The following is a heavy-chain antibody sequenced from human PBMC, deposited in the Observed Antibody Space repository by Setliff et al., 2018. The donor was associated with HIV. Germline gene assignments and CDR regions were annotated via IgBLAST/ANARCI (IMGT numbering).Heavy chain of an antibody. CDR1: GYTFSSSHD. Sequence: ASVKVSCKPSGYTFSSSHDLHWVRQVPGQGLEWMGWINLVTGKTAYLQKFQGRVTITRDTSATTASTAYMEMSGLSSEDTAIYYCANGGSGGQFDYWGQGTL. D-gene: IGHD3-16*01. CDR3: ANGGSGGQFDY. J-gene: IGHJ4*02. V-gene: IGHV1-3*01. CDR2: INLVTGKT.